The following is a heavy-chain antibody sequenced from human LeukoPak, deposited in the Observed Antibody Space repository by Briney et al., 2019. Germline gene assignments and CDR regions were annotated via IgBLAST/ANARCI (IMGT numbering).Heavy chain of an antibody. V-gene: IGHV3-33*06. CDR1: GFTFSSYG. CDR2: IWYDGSNK. J-gene: IGHJ4*02. CDR3: AKGTAVADIYFDQ. D-gene: IGHD6-19*01. Sequence: GGSLRLSCAASGFTFSSYGMHWVRQAPGKGLEWVAVIWYDGSNKYYADSVKGRFTISRDNSKNTLFLQMNSLRAEDTAVYYCAKGTAVADIYFDQWGQGTLVTVSS.